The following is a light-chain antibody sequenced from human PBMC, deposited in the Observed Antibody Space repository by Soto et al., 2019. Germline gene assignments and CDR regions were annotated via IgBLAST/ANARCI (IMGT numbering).Light chain of an antibody. CDR3: ISYTSSSTLVV. Sequence: QSVLTQPASVSGSPGQSITISCTGTSSDVGGYNYVSWYQQHPGKAPKLMIYEVSNRPSGVSNRFSGSKSGNTATLTISGLQAEDEADYYFISYTSSSTLVVFGGGTKLTVL. CDR1: SSDVGGYNY. CDR2: EVS. V-gene: IGLV2-14*01. J-gene: IGLJ2*01.